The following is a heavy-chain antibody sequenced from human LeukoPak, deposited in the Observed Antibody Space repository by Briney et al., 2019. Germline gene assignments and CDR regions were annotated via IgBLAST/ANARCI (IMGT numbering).Heavy chain of an antibody. CDR3: ARDKVIISSWYGYYFDY. CDR2: IIPIFGTA. D-gene: IGHD6-13*01. CDR1: RGTFSSYA. Sequence: ASVKVSCMASRGTFSSYAISWVRQAPGQGLEWMGRIIPIFGTANYAQKFQGRVTITTDESTSTAYMELSSLRSEDTAVYYCARDKVIISSWYGYYFDYWGQGTLVTVSS. J-gene: IGHJ4*02. V-gene: IGHV1-69*05.